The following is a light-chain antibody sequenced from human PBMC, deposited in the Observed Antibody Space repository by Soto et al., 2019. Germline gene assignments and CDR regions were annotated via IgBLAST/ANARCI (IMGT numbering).Light chain of an antibody. CDR3: QQYSSLWT. Sequence: EIVLTQSPVTLSLSPGERATLSCRASQSVSNNYLAWYQQKPGQAPRLLIYGASNRATGIPDRFSGSGSGTDFTLTISRLEPEDFAVYYCQQYSSLWTFGQGTKVDIK. J-gene: IGKJ1*01. CDR1: QSVSNNY. CDR2: GAS. V-gene: IGKV3-20*01.